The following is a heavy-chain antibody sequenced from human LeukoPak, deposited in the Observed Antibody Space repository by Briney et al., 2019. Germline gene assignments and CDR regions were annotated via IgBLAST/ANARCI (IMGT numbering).Heavy chain of an antibody. D-gene: IGHD2-2*01. Sequence: ASVKVSCKASGYTFTSYGISWVRQAPGQGLEWMGWISAYNGNTNYAQKLQGRVTMTTDTSTSTAYMELRSLRSDDTAVYYCARAKEYQLLPYNWFDPWGQGTLVTVSS. J-gene: IGHJ5*02. CDR1: GYTFTSYG. CDR3: ARAKEYQLLPYNWFDP. V-gene: IGHV1-18*01. CDR2: ISAYNGNT.